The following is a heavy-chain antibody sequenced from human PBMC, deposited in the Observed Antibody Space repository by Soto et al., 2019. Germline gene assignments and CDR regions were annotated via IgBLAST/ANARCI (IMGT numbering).Heavy chain of an antibody. CDR1: GVTVRKYC. CDR2: ISYDRSNK. D-gene: IGHD2-15*01. Sequence: GGPRTLAGRASGVTVRKYCMQGVRQATGQGLEWVAVISYDRSNKYSADSVKGRFTISRDNSKNTLYLQMNSLRAEDTAVYYCARDGYCSGGSCYSVPVFDYWGQGT. V-gene: IGHV3-33*01. CDR3: ARDGYCSGGSCYSVPVFDY. J-gene: IGHJ4*02.